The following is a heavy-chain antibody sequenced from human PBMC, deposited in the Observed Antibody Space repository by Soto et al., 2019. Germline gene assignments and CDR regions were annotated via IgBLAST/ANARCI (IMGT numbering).Heavy chain of an antibody. CDR2: INHSGST. V-gene: IGHV4-34*01. CDR1: GGSFSGYY. CDR3: ARVGLYSSGSFDY. D-gene: IGHD6-19*01. J-gene: IGHJ4*02. Sequence: SETLSLTCAVYGGSFSGYYWSWIRQPPGKGLEWIGEINHSGSTNYNPSLKSRVTISVDTSKNQFSLKLSSVTAADTAVYYCARVGLYSSGSFDYWGQGTLVTVSS.